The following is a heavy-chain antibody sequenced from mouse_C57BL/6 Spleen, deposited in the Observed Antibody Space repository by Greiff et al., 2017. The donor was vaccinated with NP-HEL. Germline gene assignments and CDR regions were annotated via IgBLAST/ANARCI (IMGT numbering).Heavy chain of an antibody. J-gene: IGHJ1*03. D-gene: IGHD1-1*01. V-gene: IGHV14-3*01. CDR3: ARDWITTVVAHWYFDV. Sequence: EVQLQQSVAELVRPGASVKLSCTASGFNIKNTYMHWVKQRPEQGLEWIGRIDPANGNTKYAPKFQGKATITADTSSNTAYLQLSSLTSEDTAIYYWARDWITTVVAHWYFDVWGTGTTVTVSS. CDR1: GFNIKNTY. CDR2: IDPANGNT.